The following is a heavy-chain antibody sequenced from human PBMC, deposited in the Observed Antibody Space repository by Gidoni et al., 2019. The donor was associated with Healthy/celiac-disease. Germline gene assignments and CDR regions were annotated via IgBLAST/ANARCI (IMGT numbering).Heavy chain of an antibody. Sequence: EVQLVESGGGLVQPGGSLGLSCAASGFTFSSYEMNWVRQAPGKGLEWVSYISSSGSTIYYADSVKGRFTISRDNAKNSLYLQMNSLRAEDTAVYYCARGRENPVSFDYWGQGTLVTVSS. CDR2: ISSSGSTI. V-gene: IGHV3-48*03. CDR3: ARGRENPVSFDY. J-gene: IGHJ4*02. CDR1: GFTFSSYE.